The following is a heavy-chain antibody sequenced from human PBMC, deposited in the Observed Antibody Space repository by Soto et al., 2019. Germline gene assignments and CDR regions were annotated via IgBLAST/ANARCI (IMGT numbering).Heavy chain of an antibody. CDR1: GGTFSSYA. V-gene: IGHV1-69*13. D-gene: IGHD6-19*01. Sequence: SVKVSCKASGGTFSSYAISWVRQAPGQGLEWMGGIIPIFGTANYAQKFQGRVTITADESTSTAYMELSSLRSEDTAVYYCATGGRIAVAGPYDAFDIWGQGTMVTVSS. CDR2: IIPIFGTA. J-gene: IGHJ3*02. CDR3: ATGGRIAVAGPYDAFDI.